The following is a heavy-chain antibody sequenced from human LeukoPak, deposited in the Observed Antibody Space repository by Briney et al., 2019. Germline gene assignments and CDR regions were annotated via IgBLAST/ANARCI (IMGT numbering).Heavy chain of an antibody. V-gene: IGHV3-7*01. CDR2: INQGGET. J-gene: IGHJ5*02. CDR3: ARERSGYSYGRNWFDP. CDR1: GFTFGTFW. D-gene: IGHD5-18*01. Sequence: PGGSLRLSCEASGFTFGTFWMSWVRQAPGKGLEWVANINQGGETDYVDSVKGRFTIARDDSKNSLYLQMNSLRAEDTAVYYCARERSGYSYGRNWFDPWGQGTLVTVSS.